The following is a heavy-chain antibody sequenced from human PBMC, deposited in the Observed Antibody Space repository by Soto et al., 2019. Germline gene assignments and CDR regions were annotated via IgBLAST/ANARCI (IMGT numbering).Heavy chain of an antibody. CDR2: INHSGST. V-gene: IGHV4-34*01. CDR3: ARDPSPYYFDY. J-gene: IGHJ4*02. Sequence: ETLSLTCAVYGGSFSGYYWSWIRQPPGKGLEWIGEINHSGSTNYNPSLKSRVTISVDTSKNQFSLKLSSVTAADTAVYYCARDPSPYYFDYWGQGTLVTVSS. D-gene: IGHD6-6*01. CDR1: GGSFSGYY.